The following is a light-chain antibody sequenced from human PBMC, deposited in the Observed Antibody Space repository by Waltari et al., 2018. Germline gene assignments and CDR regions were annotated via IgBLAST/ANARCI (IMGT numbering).Light chain of an antibody. CDR3: CSFAGYGIYV. CDR1: NSNVDILHL. CDR2: EIS. J-gene: IGLJ1*01. Sequence: QSALTQPASVSVSPGQSITISCTAVNSNVDILHLVSWYQHHPGRNPRLLIYEISQRPSGISNRFSGSKSGNTASLTSSGLQPEDEADYFCCSFAGYGIYVFGSGTQVSVL. V-gene: IGLV2-23*02.